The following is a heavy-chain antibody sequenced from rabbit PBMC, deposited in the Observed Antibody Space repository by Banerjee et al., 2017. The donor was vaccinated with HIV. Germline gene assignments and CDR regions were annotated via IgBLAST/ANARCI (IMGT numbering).Heavy chain of an antibody. CDR3: ARDLAGVTGWNFGL. D-gene: IGHD4-1*01. CDR1: GSDFSSNA. J-gene: IGHJ4*01. Sequence: QEQLVESGGGLVQPEGSLTLTCKASGSDFSSNAMCWVRQAPGKGLEWIACINTSSGNTVYASWAKGRFTISKTSWTTVTLQMTSLTAADTATYFCARDLAGVTGWNFGLWGQGTLVTVS. V-gene: IGHV1S45*01. CDR2: INTSSGNT.